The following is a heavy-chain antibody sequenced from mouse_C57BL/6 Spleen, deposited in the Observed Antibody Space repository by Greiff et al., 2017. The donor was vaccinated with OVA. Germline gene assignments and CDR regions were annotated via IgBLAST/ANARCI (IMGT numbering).Heavy chain of an antibody. CDR3: ARGHVDAMDY. CDR1: GFNIKDYY. D-gene: IGHD6-1*01. CDR2: IDSEDGET. Sequence: VQLMESGAELVNPGASVKLSCTASGFNIKDYYMHWVKQRTEQGLEWIGRIDSEDGETKYAPYFQGRFTITADTSHNTVYLQHNSLTSEDTAVYYCARGHVDAMDYWGQGTSVTVSS. J-gene: IGHJ4*01. V-gene: IGHV14-2*01.